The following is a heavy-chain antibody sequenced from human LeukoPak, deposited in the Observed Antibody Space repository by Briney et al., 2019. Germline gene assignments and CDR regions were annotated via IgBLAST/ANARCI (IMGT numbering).Heavy chain of an antibody. V-gene: IGHV3-53*01. Sequence: PGGSLRPPCAASGFTVNSNYMSWSRQAPGKGLEWVSLFYCDGRTYNADSVKGRSTIAKDNSKNTLYLQMNNLRAEDTAMYYCARVFGYDNSASREGYWGQGTLVTVSS. D-gene: IGHD3-22*01. J-gene: IGHJ4*02. CDR1: GFTVNSNY. CDR2: FYCDGRT. CDR3: ARVFGYDNSASREGY.